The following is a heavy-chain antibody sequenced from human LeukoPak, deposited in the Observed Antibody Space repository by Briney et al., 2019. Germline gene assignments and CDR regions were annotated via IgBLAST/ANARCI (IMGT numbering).Heavy chain of an antibody. Sequence: GGSLRLSCATSGFTFKNAWMSWVRQAPGKGLEWVGRIKSKHDGGTTDFAAPVKGRFSISRDDSENTLFLQMNSLITDDTAVYYCTTAPASLDYWGQGTLVTVSS. V-gene: IGHV3-15*01. J-gene: IGHJ4*02. CDR2: IKSKHDGGTT. CDR1: GFTFKNAW. CDR3: TTAPASLDY.